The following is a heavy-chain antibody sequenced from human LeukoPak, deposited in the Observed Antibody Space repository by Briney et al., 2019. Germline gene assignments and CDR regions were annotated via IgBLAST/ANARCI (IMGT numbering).Heavy chain of an antibody. CDR2: IYYSGST. Sequence: SETLSLTCTVSGGSISSSSYYWGWIRQPPGKGLEWIGSIYYSGSTYYNPSLKSRVTISVDTSKNQFSLKLSSVTAADTAVYYCARPQGPSSHDAFDIWGQGTMVTVSS. D-gene: IGHD6-13*01. J-gene: IGHJ3*02. CDR1: GGSISSSSYY. V-gene: IGHV4-39*01. CDR3: ARPQGPSSHDAFDI.